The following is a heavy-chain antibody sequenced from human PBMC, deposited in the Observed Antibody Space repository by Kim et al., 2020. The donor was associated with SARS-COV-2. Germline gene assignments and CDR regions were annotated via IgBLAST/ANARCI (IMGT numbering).Heavy chain of an antibody. D-gene: IGHD6-19*01. Sequence: GGSLRLSCAASGFTFSSYGMHWVRQAPGKGLEWVAVISYDGSNKYYADSVKGRFTISRDNSKNTLYLQMNSLRAEDTAVYYCAKDRIAGYSSGWYLVDWGQGTLVTVSS. V-gene: IGHV3-30*18. CDR3: AKDRIAGYSSGWYLVD. CDR2: ISYDGSNK. J-gene: IGHJ4*02. CDR1: GFTFSSYG.